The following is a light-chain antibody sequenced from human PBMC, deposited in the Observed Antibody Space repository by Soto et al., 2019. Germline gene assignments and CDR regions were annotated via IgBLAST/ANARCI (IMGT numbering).Light chain of an antibody. J-gene: IGKJ2*01. Sequence: EIVMTQSPATLSVSPGDRATLSCRASQSVSSNLAWYQQIPGQAPRLLIYSASTRATGIPARFSGSGSGTEFTHTISSLQSEDFVIYYCQQYDNWPYTFGQGTKLEIK. CDR3: QQYDNWPYT. V-gene: IGKV3-15*01. CDR1: QSVSSN. CDR2: SAS.